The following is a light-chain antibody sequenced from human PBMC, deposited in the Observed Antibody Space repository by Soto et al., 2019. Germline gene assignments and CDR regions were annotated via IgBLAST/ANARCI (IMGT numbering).Light chain of an antibody. CDR1: QSIGSN. V-gene: IGKV3-15*01. J-gene: IGKJ4*01. CDR3: QQFSTWPLI. Sequence: EIVMTQSPAILSVSPGERATLSCRASQSIGSNLAWYQQQLGQAPRLLIYDASTRATGIPARFSGSGSGTEFTLTISSLQSEDFAVYFCQQFSTWPLIFGGGTKVEI. CDR2: DAS.